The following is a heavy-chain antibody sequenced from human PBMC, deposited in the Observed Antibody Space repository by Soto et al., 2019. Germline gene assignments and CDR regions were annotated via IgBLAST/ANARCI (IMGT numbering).Heavy chain of an antibody. Sequence: PSETLSLTCAVSGGSISKNGYSWSWIRQPPRKGLEWIGYIYHSGSTYYNPSLKSRVSISVDRSNNRFSLNLSSVTAADTAVYYCARLGGYYQAFDNWGQGTLVTVSS. V-gene: IGHV4-30-2*01. CDR3: ARLGGYYQAFDN. D-gene: IGHD3-3*01. J-gene: IGHJ4*02. CDR2: IYHSGST. CDR1: GGSISKNGYS.